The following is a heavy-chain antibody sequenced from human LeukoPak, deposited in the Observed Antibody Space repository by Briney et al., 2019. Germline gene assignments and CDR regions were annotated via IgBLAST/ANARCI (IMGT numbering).Heavy chain of an antibody. CDR1: GITLSNYG. CDR2: ISGSGGST. CDR3: AKRGVVIRVILVGFHKEAYYFDS. Sequence: GGSLRLSCAVSGITLSNYGMSWVRQAPGKGLEWVAGISGSGGSTKYADSMKGRFTISRDNSKNTLYLQMNSLRVEDTAVYFCAKRGVVIRVILVGFHKEAYYFDSWGQGALVTVSS. D-gene: IGHD3-22*01. V-gene: IGHV3-23*01. J-gene: IGHJ4*02.